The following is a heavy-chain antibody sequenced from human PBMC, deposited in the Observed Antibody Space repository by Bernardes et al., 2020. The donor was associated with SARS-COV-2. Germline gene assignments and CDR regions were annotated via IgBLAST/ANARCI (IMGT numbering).Heavy chain of an antibody. CDR2: VIYTGRA. V-gene: IGHV4-34*12. CDR1: GGSIQGYF. J-gene: IGHJ5*02. D-gene: IGHD6-19*01. CDR3: ARRRIGVTVLFDA. Sequence: SETLSLTCAVNGGSIQGYFWSWILQPPTPGLACIGEVIYTGRAHYNPSLKRRVILSADKSNRQFSLNLSSLTAADAGLYYCARRRIGVTVLFDAWRQGIVVTV.